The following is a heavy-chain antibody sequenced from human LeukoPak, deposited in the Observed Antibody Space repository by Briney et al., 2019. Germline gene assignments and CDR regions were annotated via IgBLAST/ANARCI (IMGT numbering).Heavy chain of an antibody. J-gene: IGHJ3*02. CDR3: AKTGGYYDTSDLYRPDVFDI. D-gene: IGHD3-22*01. Sequence: GGSPRLSCAASGFTLSNFAMSWVRQAPGKGLEWVSAISGTGGNTFYTDSVTGRFTISRDNSKNTLYVQMNSLRAEDTAVYYCAKTGGYYDTSDLYRPDVFDIWGQGTVVTVSS. CDR1: GFTLSNFA. CDR2: ISGTGGNT. V-gene: IGHV3-23*01.